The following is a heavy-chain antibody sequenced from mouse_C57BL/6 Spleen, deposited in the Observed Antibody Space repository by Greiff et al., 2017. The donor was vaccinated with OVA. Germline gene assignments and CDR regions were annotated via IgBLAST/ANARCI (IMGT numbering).Heavy chain of an antibody. CDR1: GYTFTDYY. CDR3: ARSGRYYGSSPFAY. V-gene: IGHV1-26*01. J-gene: IGHJ3*01. Sequence: EVQLQQSGPELVKPGASVKISCKASGYTFTDYYMNWVKQSHGKSLEWIGDINPNNGGTSYNQKFKGKATLTVDKSSSTAYMELRSLTSEDSAVYYCARSGRYYGSSPFAYWGQGTLVTVSA. D-gene: IGHD1-1*01. CDR2: INPNNGGT.